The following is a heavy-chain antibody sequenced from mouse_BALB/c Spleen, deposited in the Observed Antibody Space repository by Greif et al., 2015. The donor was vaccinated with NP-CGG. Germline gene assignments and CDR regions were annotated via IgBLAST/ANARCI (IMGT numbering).Heavy chain of an antibody. J-gene: IGHJ4*01. CDR2: ISTYYNNT. CDR3: ASKGRYDTMDY. V-gene: IGHV1-67*01. Sequence: VQGVESGPELVRPGVSVKISCKGSGYTFTDYAMHWVKQSHAKSLEWIEIISTYYNNTNYNQKFKGKATMTVDKSSSTAYMELARLTSEDSAIYYCASKGRYDTMDYWGQGTSVTVSS. CDR1: GYTFTDYA. D-gene: IGHD2-14*01.